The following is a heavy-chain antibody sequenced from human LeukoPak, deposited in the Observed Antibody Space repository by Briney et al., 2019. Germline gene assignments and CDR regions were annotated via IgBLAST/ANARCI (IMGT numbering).Heavy chain of an antibody. CDR1: GGSISGYY. D-gene: IGHD1-7*01. CDR3: ARGTSSDAFDI. Sequence: PSETLSLTCIVSGGSISGYYWSWIRQPPGKGLEWIGYIYYSGSTNYNPSLKSRVTISVDTSKNQFSLKLSSVTAADTAVYYCARGTSSDAFDIWGQGTMVTVSS. CDR2: IYYSGST. V-gene: IGHV4-59*01. J-gene: IGHJ3*02.